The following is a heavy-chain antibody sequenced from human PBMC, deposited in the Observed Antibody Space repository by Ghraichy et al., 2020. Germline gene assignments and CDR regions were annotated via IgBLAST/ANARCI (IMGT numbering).Heavy chain of an antibody. CDR1: GYTFTSYG. CDR2: ISAYNGNT. J-gene: IGHJ3*02. Sequence: ASVKVSCKASGYTFTSYGISWVRQAPGQGLEWMGWISAYNGNTNYAQKLQGRVTMTTDTSTSTAYMELRSLRSDDTAVYYCARRDYDILTGYFYDAFDIWGQGTMVTVSS. D-gene: IGHD3-9*01. V-gene: IGHV1-18*01. CDR3: ARRDYDILTGYFYDAFDI.